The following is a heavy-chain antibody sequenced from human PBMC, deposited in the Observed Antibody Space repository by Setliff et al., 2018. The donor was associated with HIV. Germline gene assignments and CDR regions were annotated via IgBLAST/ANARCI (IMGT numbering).Heavy chain of an antibody. V-gene: IGHV4-59*11. D-gene: IGHD2-15*01. J-gene: IGHJ5*02. CDR3: ARVSRLHPFDP. Sequence: SETLSLTCTVSGTSINSHYWSWIRQTPGKRLQWIGLIYYTGIPTYNPSLEGRITMSVDRSKNQFSLRLTSVTAADTAMYYCARVSRLHPFDPWGQGTLVTVSS. CDR2: IYYTGIP. CDR1: GTSINSHY.